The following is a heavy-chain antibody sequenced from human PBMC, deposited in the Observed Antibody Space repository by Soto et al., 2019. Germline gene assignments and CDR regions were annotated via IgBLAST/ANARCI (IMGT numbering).Heavy chain of an antibody. J-gene: IGHJ4*02. Sequence: EVQLVETGGDLVQPGRSLRLSCAASGFSFSDHYMDWVRQAPGKGLEWVGRVRRRAHGYTTEYAASVGGRFTISRDDSKNSLYLQMNSLKTEDTAVDYCVRVCIVGATGYLDLRGQGPVVTVSS. D-gene: IGHD1-26*01. CDR1: GFSFSDHY. CDR2: VRRRAHGYTT. CDR3: VRVCIVGATGYLDL. V-gene: IGHV3-72*01.